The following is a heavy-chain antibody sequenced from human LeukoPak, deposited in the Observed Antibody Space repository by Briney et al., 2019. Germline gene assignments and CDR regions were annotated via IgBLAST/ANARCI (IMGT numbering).Heavy chain of an antibody. CDR3: ARRGSSGPVYYYYYMDV. CDR1: GGSISSYY. V-gene: IGHV4-59*08. Sequence: SETLSLTCTVSGGSISSYYWSWIRKPPGKGLEWIGYIYYSGSTNYNPSLKSRVTISVDTSKNQFSLKLSSVTAADTAVYYCARRGSSGPVYYYYYMDVWGKGTTVTVSS. J-gene: IGHJ6*03. CDR2: IYYSGST. D-gene: IGHD6-19*01.